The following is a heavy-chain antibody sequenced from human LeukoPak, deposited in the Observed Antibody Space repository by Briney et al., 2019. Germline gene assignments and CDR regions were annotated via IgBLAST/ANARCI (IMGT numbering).Heavy chain of an antibody. CDR3: ARANLEVVYGSGSYNWFDP. CDR1: GGSISSYY. Sequence: SETLSLTCTVSGGSISSYYWSWIWQPPGKGLEWIGYIYYSGSTNYNPSLKSRVTISVDTSKNQFSLKLSSVTAADTAVYYCARANLEVVYGSGSYNWFDPWGQGTLVTVSS. V-gene: IGHV4-59*12. D-gene: IGHD3-10*01. CDR2: IYYSGST. J-gene: IGHJ5*02.